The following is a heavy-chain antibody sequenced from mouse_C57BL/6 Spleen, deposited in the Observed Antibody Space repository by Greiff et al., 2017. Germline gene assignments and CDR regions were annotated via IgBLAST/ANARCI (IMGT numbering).Heavy chain of an antibody. V-gene: IGHV3-6*01. CDR1: GYSITSGYY. CDR2: ISYDGSN. Sequence: EVQLVESGPGLVKPSQSLSLTCSVTGYSITSGYYWNWIRQFPGNKLEWMGYISYDGSNNYNPSLKNRISITRDTSKNQFFLKLNSVTTEDTATYYCAREDWDVRNCDYWGQGTTLTVSS. J-gene: IGHJ2*01. CDR3: AREDWDVRNCDY. D-gene: IGHD4-1*01.